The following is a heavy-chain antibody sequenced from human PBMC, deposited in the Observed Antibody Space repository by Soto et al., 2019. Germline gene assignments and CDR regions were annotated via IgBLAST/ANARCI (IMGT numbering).Heavy chain of an antibody. CDR1: GFTFSSYS. CDR3: ARDNSVTSAYYDFWSGLHPMDV. Sequence: GGSLRLSCAASGFTFSSYSMNWVRQAPGKGLEWVSSISSSSSYIYYADSVKGRFTISRDNAKNSLYLQMNSLRAEDTAVYYCARDNSVTSAYYDFWSGLHPMDVWGKGTTVTVSS. J-gene: IGHJ6*03. CDR2: ISSSSSYI. D-gene: IGHD3-3*01. V-gene: IGHV3-21*01.